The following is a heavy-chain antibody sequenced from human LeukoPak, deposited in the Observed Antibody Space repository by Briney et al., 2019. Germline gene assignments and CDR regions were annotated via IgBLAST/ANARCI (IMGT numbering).Heavy chain of an antibody. CDR2: FYYSGST. CDR1: GGSISSDY. Sequence: PSETLSLTCTVSGGSISSDYWSWIRQPPGKGLEWIGYFYYSGSTNYNPSLKSRVTIFVDTSKNQFSLRLSSVSAADTAVYYCARARGSPSAVAYWGQGTLVTVSS. D-gene: IGHD3-10*01. J-gene: IGHJ4*02. CDR3: ARARGSPSAVAY. V-gene: IGHV4-59*08.